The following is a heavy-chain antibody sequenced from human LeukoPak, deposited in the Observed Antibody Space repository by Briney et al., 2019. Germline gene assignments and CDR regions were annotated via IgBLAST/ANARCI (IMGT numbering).Heavy chain of an antibody. CDR3: ARDPESSGFDL. V-gene: IGHV3-7*01. D-gene: IGHD6-25*01. CDR1: GFSFSTYW. J-gene: IGHJ4*02. CDR2: IDQGGSVR. Sequence: PGGSLRLSCAASGFSFSTYWMSWVRQPPEKGLEFVANIDQGGSVRNYMDSLKGRCTISKDNAKKSLYLEINSLRADDTAVYYCARDPESSGFDLWGRGALVTVSS.